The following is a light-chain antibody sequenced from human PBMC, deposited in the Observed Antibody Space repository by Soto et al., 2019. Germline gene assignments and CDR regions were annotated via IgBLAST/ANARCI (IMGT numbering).Light chain of an antibody. Sequence: EIVLTQSPGTLSLSPGESAALSCRASQSVTGNYLVWYRQKPGQAPRLLMYAISSRAAGIPDRLSGSGSGTHFTLTITILEPEDSAVYYCQQHCITPWTFGQGTRV. V-gene: IGKV3-20*01. CDR3: QQHCITPWT. J-gene: IGKJ1*01. CDR1: QSVTGNY. CDR2: AIS.